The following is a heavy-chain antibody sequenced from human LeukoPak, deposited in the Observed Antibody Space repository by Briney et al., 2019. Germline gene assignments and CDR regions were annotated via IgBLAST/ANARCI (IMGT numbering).Heavy chain of an antibody. CDR1: GPSFSGYY. V-gene: IGHV4-34*01. D-gene: IGHD3-10*01. CDR2: TNHSGST. Sequence: PSETLSLTCAVYGPSFSGYYWSWIRQPPGKGLEWIGETNHSGSTNYNPSLKSRVTISVDTSKNQFSLKLSSVTAADTAVYYCARRVYYYGSGTPSNWFDPWGQGTLATVSS. J-gene: IGHJ5*02. CDR3: ARRVYYYGSGTPSNWFDP.